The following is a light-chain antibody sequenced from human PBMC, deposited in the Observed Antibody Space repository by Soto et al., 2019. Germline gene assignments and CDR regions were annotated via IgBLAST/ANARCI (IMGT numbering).Light chain of an antibody. CDR1: SGSIASNY. Sequence: NFMLTQPHSVSESPGKTVTISCTRSSGSIASNYVQWYQQRPGSAPTTVIYEDNQGPSGVPDRFSGSIDSSSNSASLTVARLKTADEADYYCQSYDTNNWVFGGGTKLTVL. V-gene: IGLV6-57*04. CDR3: QSYDTNNWV. J-gene: IGLJ3*02. CDR2: EDN.